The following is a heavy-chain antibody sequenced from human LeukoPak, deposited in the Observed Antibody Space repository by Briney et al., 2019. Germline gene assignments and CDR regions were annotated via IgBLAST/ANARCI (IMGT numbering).Heavy chain of an antibody. CDR2: IYSGGST. CDR1: GFTVSSNY. V-gene: IGHV3-66*01. Sequence: GGSLRLSCAASGFTVSSNYMSWVRQAPGKGLEWGSVIYSGGSTYYADSVKGRFTISRDNSKNTLYLQMNSLRAEDTAVYYCARDRGELGEPNWFDPWGQGTLVTVSS. CDR3: ARDRGELGEPNWFDP. D-gene: IGHD1-26*01. J-gene: IGHJ5*02.